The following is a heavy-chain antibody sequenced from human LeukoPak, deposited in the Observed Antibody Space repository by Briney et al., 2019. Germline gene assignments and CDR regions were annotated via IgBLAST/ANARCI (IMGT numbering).Heavy chain of an antibody. CDR1: GFTFSSYA. Sequence: GGSLRLSCAASGFTFSSYAMSWVRQAPGKGLEWVSSISSSSSYIYYADSVKGRFTISRDNAKNSLYLQMNSLRAEDTAVYYCARHHKDILTDYWGQGTLVTVSS. J-gene: IGHJ4*02. CDR2: ISSSSSYI. V-gene: IGHV3-21*01. CDR3: ARHHKDILTDY. D-gene: IGHD3-9*01.